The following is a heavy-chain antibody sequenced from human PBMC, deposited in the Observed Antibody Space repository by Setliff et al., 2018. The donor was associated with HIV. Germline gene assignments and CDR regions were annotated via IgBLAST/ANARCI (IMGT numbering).Heavy chain of an antibody. V-gene: IGHV4-59*08. CDR1: GDSIGTYY. Sequence: PSETLSLTCSVPGDSIGTYYWNWIRQTPGKRLEWIGFFYYGGSTDYNPALKNRVTISLDTSTNRFSLKLNSVTAADTAIYYCARTLSTMVKTDGYYDYYYMDVWGKGTTVTVSS. J-gene: IGHJ6*03. CDR2: FYYGGST. D-gene: IGHD3-10*01. CDR3: ARTLSTMVKTDGYYDYYYMDV.